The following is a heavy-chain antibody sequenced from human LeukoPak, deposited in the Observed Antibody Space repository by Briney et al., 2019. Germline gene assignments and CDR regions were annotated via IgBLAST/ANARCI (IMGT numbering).Heavy chain of an antibody. CDR3: AKLPMVRGVTQNAFDI. V-gene: IGHV3-30*02. D-gene: IGHD3-10*01. CDR1: GFTFSSYG. Sequence: GGSLRLSCAASGFTFSSYGMRWVRQATGKGLEWVAFIRYDGSNKYYADSVKGRFTISRDNSKNTLYLQMNSLRAEDTAVYYCAKLPMVRGVTQNAFDIWGQGTMVTVSS. J-gene: IGHJ3*02. CDR2: IRYDGSNK.